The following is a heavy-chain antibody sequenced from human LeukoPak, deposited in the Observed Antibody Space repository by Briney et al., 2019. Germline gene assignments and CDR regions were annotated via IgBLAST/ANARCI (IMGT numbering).Heavy chain of an antibody. CDR3: ARDRRSSGWYLTTNYYYGMDV. D-gene: IGHD6-19*01. CDR2: ISYDGSNK. CDR1: GLTFSSYA. Sequence: GGSLRLSCAASGLTFSSYAMHWVRQAPGKGLEWVAVISYDGSNKYYADSVKGRFTISRDNSKNTLYLQMNSLRAEDTAVYYCARDRRSSGWYLTTNYYYGMDVWGQGTTDTVSS. V-gene: IGHV3-30-3*01. J-gene: IGHJ6*02.